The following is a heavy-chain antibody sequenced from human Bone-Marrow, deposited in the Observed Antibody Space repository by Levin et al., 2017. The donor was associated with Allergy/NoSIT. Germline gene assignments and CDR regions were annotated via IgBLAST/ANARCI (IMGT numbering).Heavy chain of an antibody. CDR3: AREGVVVVPPAGSHYYYYMDV. CDR2: IYYSGTT. D-gene: IGHD2-2*01. Sequence: SQTLSLTCTVSGDSISSSSGYYWSWIRQHPGKGLEWIGNIYYSGTTKYNPSLKSRLSISVDTSKNQFSLKLRSVTAADTAVYYCAREGVVVVPPAGSHYYYYMDVWGQGTTVTVSS. J-gene: IGHJ6*03. CDR1: GDSISSSSGYY. V-gene: IGHV4-31*02.